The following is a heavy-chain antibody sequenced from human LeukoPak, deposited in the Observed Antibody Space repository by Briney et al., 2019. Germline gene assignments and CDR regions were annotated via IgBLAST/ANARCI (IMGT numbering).Heavy chain of an antibody. CDR2: TYYRSKWYN. CDR3: ARDPSSGWPIVDAFDI. Sequence: SQTLSLTCAISGDSVPSNSAAWNWTRQSPSRGLEWLGRTYYRSKWYNDYAVSVKSRITINPDTSKNQFSLQLNSVTSEDTAVYYCARDPSSGWPIVDAFDIWGQGTMVTVSS. D-gene: IGHD6-19*01. V-gene: IGHV6-1*01. J-gene: IGHJ3*02. CDR1: GDSVPSNSAA.